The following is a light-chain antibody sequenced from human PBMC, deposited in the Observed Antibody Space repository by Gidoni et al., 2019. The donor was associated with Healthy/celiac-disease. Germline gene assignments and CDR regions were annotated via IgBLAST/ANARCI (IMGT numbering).Light chain of an antibody. Sequence: QSALTQPASVSGSPGQSITISCTGTSSDVGGYNYVSLYQPHPGQAPKLMIYAVSNRPSGVSNRFSGTKSGNTASLTISGLHAEDEADYYCSSYTSSSTIVVFGGGTKLTVL. J-gene: IGLJ2*01. CDR3: SSYTSSSTIVV. CDR2: AVS. CDR1: SSDVGGYNY. V-gene: IGLV2-14*01.